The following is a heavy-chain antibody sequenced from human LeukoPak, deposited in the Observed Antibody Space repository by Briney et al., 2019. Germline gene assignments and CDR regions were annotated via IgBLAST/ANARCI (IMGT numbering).Heavy chain of an antibody. D-gene: IGHD6-19*01. V-gene: IGHV3-66*01. Sequence: GGSLRLSCAASGFTVTNNYMSWVRQAPGKGLEWVSIIYSGGGTYYADSVKGRFIISRDNSMNTLSLQMNSLRAEDTGVYYCVRRSGWYSAFDVWGQGTMVTVSS. CDR2: IYSGGGT. CDR1: GFTVTNNY. CDR3: VRRSGWYSAFDV. J-gene: IGHJ3*01.